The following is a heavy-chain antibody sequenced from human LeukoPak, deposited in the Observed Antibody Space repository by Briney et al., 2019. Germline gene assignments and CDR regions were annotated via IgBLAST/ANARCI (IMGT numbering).Heavy chain of an antibody. CDR1: GFTVRSKY. J-gene: IGHJ4*02. V-gene: IGHV3-53*01. CDR3: TTELRYVGGYFDY. Sequence: PGGSLRLSCAASGFTVRSKYMSWVRQAPGKGPEWVSVILTGDNTYYSDSVRGRFTISRDHSRNTLYLQMNNLRAEDTAVYYCTTELRYVGGYFDYWGQRTLVTVSS. D-gene: IGHD3-9*01. CDR2: ILTGDNT.